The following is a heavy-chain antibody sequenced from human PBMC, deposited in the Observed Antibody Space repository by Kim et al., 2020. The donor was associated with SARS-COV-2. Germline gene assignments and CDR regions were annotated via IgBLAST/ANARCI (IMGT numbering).Heavy chain of an antibody. CDR3: ARDLILGGSWYDGMDV. CDR2: IYSGGST. D-gene: IGHD2-15*01. V-gene: IGHV3-53*01. CDR1: GFTVSSNY. Sequence: GGSLRLSCAASGFTVSSNYMSWVRQAPGKGLEWVSVIYSGGSTYYADSVKGRFTISRDNSKNTLYLQMNSLRAEDTAVYYCARDLILGGSWYDGMDVWGQGTTVTVSS. J-gene: IGHJ6*02.